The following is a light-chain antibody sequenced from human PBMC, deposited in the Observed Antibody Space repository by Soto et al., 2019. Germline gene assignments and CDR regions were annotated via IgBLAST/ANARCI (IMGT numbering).Light chain of an antibody. J-gene: IGKJ2*01. V-gene: IGKV1-5*03. CDR3: QQYSSYSPYT. CDR1: QSISSW. Sequence: DIQMTQSPSTLYASVGDIVTITCRASQSISSWLAWYLQKPGKAPKLLIYKASTLQDGVPSRFSGSGSGTEFTLTISSLQPDDFATYYCQQYSSYSPYTFGQGTKLEIK. CDR2: KAS.